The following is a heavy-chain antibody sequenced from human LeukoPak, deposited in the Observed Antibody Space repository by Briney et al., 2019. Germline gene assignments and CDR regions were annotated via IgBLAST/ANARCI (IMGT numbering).Heavy chain of an antibody. V-gene: IGHV1-18*01. CDR1: GYTFTSYG. D-gene: IGHD3-22*01. CDR2: ISAYNGNT. CDR3: ARVDYYDSSGHPSGAFDI. J-gene: IGHJ3*02. Sequence: ASVTVSFKASGYTFTSYGISWVRQAPGQGLEWMGLISAYNGNTNYAQKLQGRVTMTTDTSTSTAYMELRSLRSDDTAVYYCARVDYYDSSGHPSGAFDIWGQGTMVTVSS.